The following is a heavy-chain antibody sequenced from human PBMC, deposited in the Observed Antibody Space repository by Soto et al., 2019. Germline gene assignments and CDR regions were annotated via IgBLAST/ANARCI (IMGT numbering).Heavy chain of an antibody. CDR1: GFTFTTYA. CDR2: ISGSGDTT. Sequence: PGGSLRLSSAASGFTFTTYAMSWVRQAPGKGLVWVSIISGSGDTTFYADSVKGRFTISRDNAKNTLYLQMASLRVEDTAVYYCARGDVGAFDLWGQGTMVTVSS. D-gene: IGHD1-26*01. CDR3: ARGDVGAFDL. J-gene: IGHJ3*01. V-gene: IGHV3-23*01.